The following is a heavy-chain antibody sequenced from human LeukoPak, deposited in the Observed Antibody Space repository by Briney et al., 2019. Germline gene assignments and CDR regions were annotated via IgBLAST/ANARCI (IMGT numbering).Heavy chain of an antibody. J-gene: IGHJ4*02. CDR3: VIGVGWQPDY. D-gene: IGHD2/OR15-2a*01. CDR2: IYKIGTT. Sequence: SETLSLTCTVFGDSVTGYHLNWARQPPGKGLEWIGHIYKIGTTNYNPSLKSRLTISADTSKNQFSLKLRSVTAADTAVYYCVIGVGWQPDYWGQGALVTVSS. V-gene: IGHV4-59*02. CDR1: GDSVTGYH.